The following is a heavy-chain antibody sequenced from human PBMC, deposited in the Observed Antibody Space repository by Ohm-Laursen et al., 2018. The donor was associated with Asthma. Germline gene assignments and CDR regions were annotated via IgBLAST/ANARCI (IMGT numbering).Heavy chain of an antibody. CDR3: ARAGYCSGDSCATDYYYYGMDV. Sequence: ASVKVSCKASGYTFTSYGISWVRQAPGQGLEWMGWISAYNGNTNYAQKLQGRVTMTTDTSTSTAYMELSSLRSEDTAVYYCARAGYCSGDSCATDYYYYGMDVWGQGTTVTVSS. V-gene: IGHV1-18*04. J-gene: IGHJ6*02. CDR2: ISAYNGNT. CDR1: GYTFTSYG. D-gene: IGHD2-15*01.